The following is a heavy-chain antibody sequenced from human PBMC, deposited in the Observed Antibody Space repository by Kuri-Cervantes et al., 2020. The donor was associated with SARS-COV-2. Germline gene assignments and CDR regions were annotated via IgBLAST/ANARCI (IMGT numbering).Heavy chain of an antibody. CDR1: GYPFTEYY. J-gene: IGHJ4*02. Sequence: ASVKASCKASGYPFTEYYIHWVRQAPGQGLEWVGWVNSKTGDTKYAQKFQGRVTMTRDTSITTAYMELSSLTSEDTAIYYCYCAPKEGFDSWGQGTLVTVSS. D-gene: IGHD2-21*01. CDR2: VNSKTGDT. V-gene: IGHV1-2*02. CDR3: YCAPKEGFDS.